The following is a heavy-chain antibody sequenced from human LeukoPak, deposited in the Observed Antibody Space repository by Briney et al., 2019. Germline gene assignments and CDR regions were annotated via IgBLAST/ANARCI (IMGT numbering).Heavy chain of an antibody. D-gene: IGHD6-19*01. V-gene: IGHV1-46*01. CDR3: ATSPYSSGWYSW. J-gene: IGHJ4*02. Sequence: ASVKVSCKESGYTFTSYYMHWVRQAPGQGLEWMGIINPSGGSTSYAQKFQGRVTMTRDTSTSTVYMELSSLRSEDTAVYYCATSPYSSGWYSWWGQGTLVTVSS. CDR2: INPSGGST. CDR1: GYTFTSYY.